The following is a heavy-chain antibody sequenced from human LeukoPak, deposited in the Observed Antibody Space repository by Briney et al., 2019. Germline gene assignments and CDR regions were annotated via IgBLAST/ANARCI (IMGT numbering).Heavy chain of an antibody. D-gene: IGHD6-13*01. J-gene: IGHJ6*03. CDR3: ARVVRIAAADPTYYYYMDV. V-gene: IGHV4-39*07. CDR2: IYYSGST. Sequence: SETLSLTCTVSGGSISSSSYYWGWIRQPPGKGLEWIGSIYYSGSTYYNPSLKSQVTISVDTSKNQFSLKLSSVTAADTAVYYCARVVRIAAADPTYYYYMDVWGKGTTVTVSS. CDR1: GGSISSSSYY.